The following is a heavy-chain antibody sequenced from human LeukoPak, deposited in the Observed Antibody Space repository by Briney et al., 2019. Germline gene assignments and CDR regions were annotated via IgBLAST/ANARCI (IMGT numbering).Heavy chain of an antibody. CDR3: ARAGGGSSGPYDY. V-gene: IGHV3-66*01. Sequence: GGSLRLSCAAPGFTFNNNYMNWVRQTPGKGLEWVSVIYSGDTIVYANSVKGRFTISRDDSKNTLYLQMNSLRAEDTAVYYCARAGGGSSGPYDYWGQGTLVTVSS. D-gene: IGHD2-15*01. CDR1: GFTFNNNY. J-gene: IGHJ4*02. CDR2: IYSGDTI.